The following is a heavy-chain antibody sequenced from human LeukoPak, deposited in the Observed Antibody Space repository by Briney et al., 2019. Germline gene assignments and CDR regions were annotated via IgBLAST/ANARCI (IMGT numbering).Heavy chain of an antibody. Sequence: PGGSLRLSCAASGFTFSSYWMSWVRQAPGKGLEWVANIKQDGSEKYYVDSVKGRFTISRDNAKNSLYLQMNSLRAEDTALYYCAKDMVEEWLGPGSWFDPWGQGTLVTVSS. CDR1: GFTFSSYW. CDR2: IKQDGSEK. D-gene: IGHD6-19*01. J-gene: IGHJ5*02. CDR3: AKDMVEEWLGPGSWFDP. V-gene: IGHV3-7*03.